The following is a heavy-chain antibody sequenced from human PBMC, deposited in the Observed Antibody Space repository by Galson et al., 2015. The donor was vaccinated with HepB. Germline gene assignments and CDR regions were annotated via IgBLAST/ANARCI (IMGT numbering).Heavy chain of an antibody. CDR3: AKGLYVSSSLEN. J-gene: IGHJ4*02. CDR1: GFTFSSYA. D-gene: IGHD6-13*01. V-gene: IGHV3-23*01. Sequence: SLRLSCAASGFTFSSYAMSWVRQAPGKGLEWVSAISGSGGSTYYADSVKGRFTISRDNSKNTLYLQMNSLRAEDTAVYYCAKGLYVSSSLENWGQGTLVTVSS. CDR2: ISGSGGST.